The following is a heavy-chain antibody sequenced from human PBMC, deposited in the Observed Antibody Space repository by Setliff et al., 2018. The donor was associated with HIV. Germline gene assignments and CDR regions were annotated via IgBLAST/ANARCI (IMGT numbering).Heavy chain of an antibody. CDR1: GGSVNDFY. CDR3: ARLVGYYRSDNANYYYMDV. CDR2: VHYSGST. J-gene: IGHJ6*03. V-gene: IGHV4-39*02. D-gene: IGHD3-16*02. Sequence: SETLSLTCTVSGGSVNDFYCNWIRQPPGKRLEWIGTVHYSGSTYYNPSLKSRLTISVDTSTNHFSLKLSSVAAADTAVYYCARLVGYYRSDNANYYYMDVWGKGTTVTVSS.